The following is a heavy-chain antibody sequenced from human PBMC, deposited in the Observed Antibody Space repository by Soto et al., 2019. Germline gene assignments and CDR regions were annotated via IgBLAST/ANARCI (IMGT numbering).Heavy chain of an antibody. V-gene: IGHV1-69*13. Sequence: ASVKVSCKASGGTFSSYAISWVRQAPGQGLEWMGGIIPIFGTANYAQKFQGRVTITADESTSTAYMELSSLRSEDTAVYYCARSLLDIVVVPAAVDAFDIWGQGTMVTVSS. CDR3: ARSLLDIVVVPAAVDAFDI. CDR2: IIPIFGTA. D-gene: IGHD2-2*03. J-gene: IGHJ3*02. CDR1: GGTFSSYA.